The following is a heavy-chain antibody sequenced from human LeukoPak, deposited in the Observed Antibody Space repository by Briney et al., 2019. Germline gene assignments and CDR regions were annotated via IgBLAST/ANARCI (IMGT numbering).Heavy chain of an antibody. Sequence: KPSETLSLTCTVSGGSISGTYYWSWIRQPPGKGLEWIGYIYYTGTTDSNPSLKSRVTISLDTSKNQFSLNLSSVTAADTAVYYCARRWVYDKRSFDAWGQGTMVTDSS. CDR2: IYYTGTT. J-gene: IGHJ3*01. CDR1: GGSISGTYY. CDR3: ARRWVYDKRSFDA. D-gene: IGHD3-16*01. V-gene: IGHV4-59*08.